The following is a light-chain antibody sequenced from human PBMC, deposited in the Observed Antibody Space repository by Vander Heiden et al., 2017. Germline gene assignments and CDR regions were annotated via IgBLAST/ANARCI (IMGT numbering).Light chain of an antibody. J-gene: IGKJ1*01. CDR3: QQSYSTPRT. CDR2: AAS. CDR1: QSISSY. Sequence: DIQMTQSPSSLSASVGDRVTITCRASQSISSYLNWYQQKPGKAPKLLIYAASSLQSGVPSRFSVSGSVTDFTLTIISLQPEDFATYYCQQSYSTPRTFGQGTKVEIK. V-gene: IGKV1-39*01.